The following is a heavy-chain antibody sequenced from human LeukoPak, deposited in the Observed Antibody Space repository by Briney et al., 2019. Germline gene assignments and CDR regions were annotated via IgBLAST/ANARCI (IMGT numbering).Heavy chain of an antibody. CDR2: IYYSGST. V-gene: IGHV4-59*01. D-gene: IGHD6-19*01. CDR3: ARDGIAVAGRWFDP. CDR1: GGSISSYY. J-gene: IGHJ5*02. Sequence: SETLSLTCTVSGGSISSYYWSWIRQPPGKGLEWIRYIYYSGSTNYNPSLKSRVTISVDTSKNQFSLKLSSVTAADTAVYYCARDGIAVAGRWFDPWGQGTLVTVSS.